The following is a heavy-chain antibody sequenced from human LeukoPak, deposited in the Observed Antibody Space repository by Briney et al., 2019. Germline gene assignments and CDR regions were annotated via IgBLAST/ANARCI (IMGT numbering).Heavy chain of an antibody. CDR2: IYYSGST. Sequence: PSETLSLTCTVSGGSISSYYWSWIRQPPGKGLEWIGYIYYSGSTNYNPSLKSRVTISVDTSENQFSLKLSSVTAADTAVYYCARETHDFWSGYPSSGMDVWGQGTTVTVSS. D-gene: IGHD3-3*01. J-gene: IGHJ6*02. CDR3: ARETHDFWSGYPSSGMDV. CDR1: GGSISSYY. V-gene: IGHV4-59*01.